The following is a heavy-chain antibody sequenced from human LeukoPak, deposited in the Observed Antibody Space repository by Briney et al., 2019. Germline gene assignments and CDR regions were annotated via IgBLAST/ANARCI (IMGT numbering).Heavy chain of an antibody. CDR1: GFTFSSYS. D-gene: IGHD2-15*01. Sequence: GGSLRLSCAASGFTFSSYSMNWVRQAPGKGLEWVSSISSSSSYIYYADSVKGRFTISRDNAKNSLYLQMNSLRAEDTAVYYCARRYCSGGSCYGYYYYGMDVWGQGTTVTVSS. CDR2: ISSSSSYI. J-gene: IGHJ6*02. CDR3: ARRYCSGGSCYGYYYYGMDV. V-gene: IGHV3-21*01.